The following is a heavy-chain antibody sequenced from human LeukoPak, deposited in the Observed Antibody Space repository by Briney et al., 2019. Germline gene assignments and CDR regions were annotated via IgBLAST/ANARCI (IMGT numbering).Heavy chain of an antibody. J-gene: IGHJ6*03. D-gene: IGHD6-13*01. Sequence: GASVKVSCKASGGTFSSYAISWVRQAPGQGLECMGGIIPIFGTANYAQKFQGRVTITADESTSTAYMELSSLRSEDTAVYYCATTRRSSSWDYYYYVDVWGKGTTVTISS. CDR3: ATTRRSSSWDYYYYVDV. CDR1: GGTFSSYA. V-gene: IGHV1-69*13. CDR2: IIPIFGTA.